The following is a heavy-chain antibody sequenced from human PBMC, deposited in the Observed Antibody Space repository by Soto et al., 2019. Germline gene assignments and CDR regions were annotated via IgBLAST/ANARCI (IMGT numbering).Heavy chain of an antibody. J-gene: IGHJ6*02. CDR2: IIPIFGTA. V-gene: IGHV1-69*01. Sequence: QVQLVQSGAEVKKPGSSVKVSCKASGGTFSSYAISWVRQAPGQGLEWMGGIIPIFGTANYAQKFQGRVTITADESTSTAYMELSSLRSEDTAVYYCASPDGYCSSTSCQGRGYYSYYGMDVWGQGTTVTVSS. CDR1: GGTFSSYA. D-gene: IGHD2-2*01. CDR3: ASPDGYCSSTSCQGRGYYSYYGMDV.